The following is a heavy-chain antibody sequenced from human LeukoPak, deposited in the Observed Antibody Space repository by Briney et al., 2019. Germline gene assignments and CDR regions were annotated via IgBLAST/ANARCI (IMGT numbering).Heavy chain of an antibody. CDR1: GFTFSNYA. CDR2: IWYDGSNK. D-gene: IGHD6-13*01. J-gene: IGHJ4*02. Sequence: GGSLRLSCGASGFTFSNYAMHWVRQAPGKGLDWVSIIWYDGSNKYYADSVRGRFTISRDKSKNMVFLQMNSLRVEDTALYYCGKWGLTAAGIDYWGQGVLVTVSS. CDR3: GKWGLTAAGIDY. V-gene: IGHV3-33*03.